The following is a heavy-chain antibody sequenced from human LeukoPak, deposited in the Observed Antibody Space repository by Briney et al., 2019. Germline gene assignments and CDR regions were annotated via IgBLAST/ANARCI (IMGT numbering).Heavy chain of an antibody. D-gene: IGHD3-10*01. CDR3: ARTSRHFYGSGSNLTPWPADMDV. CDR1: GGSINSYY. J-gene: IGHJ6*02. CDR2: IYYSGRT. Sequence: SETLSLTCTVSGGSINSYYWTWIRQPPGKGLEWIGYIYYSGRTHYNPSLNSRVTISMDTSKNHFSLKLSSVTAADTAIYYCARTSRHFYGSGSNLTPWPADMDVWGQGTKVTVSS. V-gene: IGHV4-59*01.